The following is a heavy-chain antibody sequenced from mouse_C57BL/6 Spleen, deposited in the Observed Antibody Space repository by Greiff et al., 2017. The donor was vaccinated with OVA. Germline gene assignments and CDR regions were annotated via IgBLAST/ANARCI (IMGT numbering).Heavy chain of an antibody. J-gene: IGHJ2*01. D-gene: IGHD1-1*01. V-gene: IGHV1-22*01. Sequence: EVQLQQSGPELVKPGASVKMSCKASGYTFTDYNMHWVKQSHGKSLEWIGYINPNNGGTSYNQKFKGKATLTVNKSSSTAYMELRSLTSEDSAVYYCAKGYYGSSFWDYWGQGATLTVSS. CDR1: GYTFTDYN. CDR2: INPNNGGT. CDR3: AKGYYGSSFWDY.